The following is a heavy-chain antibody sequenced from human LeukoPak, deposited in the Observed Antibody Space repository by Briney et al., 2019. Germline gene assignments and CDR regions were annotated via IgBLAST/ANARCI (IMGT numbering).Heavy chain of an antibody. J-gene: IGHJ4*02. D-gene: IGHD3-9*01. CDR2: IKQDGSEK. Sequence: GGSLRLSCAASGFTFSSHWTSWVRQAPGKGLEWVANIKQDGSEKYYVDSVKGRFTISRDNAKNSLYLQMNSLRAEDTAVYYCARDGFDEGIYFDYWGQGTLVTVSS. CDR1: GFTFSSHW. CDR3: ARDGFDEGIYFDY. V-gene: IGHV3-7*01.